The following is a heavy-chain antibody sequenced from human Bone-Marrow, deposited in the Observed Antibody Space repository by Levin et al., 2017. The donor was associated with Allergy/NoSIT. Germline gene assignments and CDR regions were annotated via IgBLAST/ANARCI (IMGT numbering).Heavy chain of an antibody. CDR2: FYHSGST. CDR3: SRDDGISATGNYWYFDL. Sequence: SCAVSGGSISSRNWWSWVRQSPGKGLEWIGEFYHSGSTSYNPSLQSRATISVDKSKNQFPLTLRSVTAADTAVYYCSRDDGISATGNYWYFDLWGRGTLVTVSS. J-gene: IGHJ2*01. D-gene: IGHD6-13*01. CDR1: GGSISSRNW. V-gene: IGHV4-4*02.